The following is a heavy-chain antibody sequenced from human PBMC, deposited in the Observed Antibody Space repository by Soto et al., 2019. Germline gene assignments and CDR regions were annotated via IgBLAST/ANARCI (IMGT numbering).Heavy chain of an antibody. CDR3: ARPRRS. Sequence: LRCAVYGGSLRSSDGSWFLQPPGKGLEWIGYIYDSGSTNYNPSIKSRVTISVDTSKNQFSLKLISLTAADTADYYCARPRRSWGPATLITASS. CDR1: GGSLRSSD. CDR2: IYDSGST. J-gene: IGHJ5*02. V-gene: IGHV4-59*03. D-gene: IGHD6-6*01.